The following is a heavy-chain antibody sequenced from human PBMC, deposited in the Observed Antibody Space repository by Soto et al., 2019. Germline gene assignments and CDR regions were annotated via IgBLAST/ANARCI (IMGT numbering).Heavy chain of an antibody. Sequence: PGGSLRLSCAASGFTFSNAWMSWVRQAPGKGLEWVGRIKSKTDGGTTDYAAPVKGRFTISRDDSKNTLYLQMNSLKTEDTAVYYCTTTADSGYDDPLHYYFDYWGQGTLVTVSS. D-gene: IGHD5-12*01. CDR1: GFTFSNAW. CDR3: TTTADSGYDDPLHYYFDY. CDR2: IKSKTDGGTT. J-gene: IGHJ4*02. V-gene: IGHV3-15*01.